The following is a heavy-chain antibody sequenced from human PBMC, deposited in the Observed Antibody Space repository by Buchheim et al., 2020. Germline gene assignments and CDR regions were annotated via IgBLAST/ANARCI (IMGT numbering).Heavy chain of an antibody. CDR2: ISYDGSNK. CDR1: GFTFSSYG. Sequence: QVQLVESGGGVVQPGRSLRLSCAASGFTFSSYGMHWVRQAPGKGLEWVAVISYDGSNKYYADSVKGRFTISRDNSKNTLYLQMNSLRAEDTAMYYCAKDVMITFGGVIPWGQGT. D-gene: IGHD3-16*02. V-gene: IGHV3-30*18. CDR3: AKDVMITFGGVIP. J-gene: IGHJ3*01.